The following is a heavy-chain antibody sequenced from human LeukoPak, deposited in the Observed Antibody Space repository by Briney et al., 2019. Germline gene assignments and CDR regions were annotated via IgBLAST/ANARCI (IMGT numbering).Heavy chain of an antibody. CDR1: GYTFTGYY. Sequence: GASVKVSCKASGYTFTGYYMHWVRQAPGQGLEWMGWINPNSGGTNYAQKFQGGVTMTRDTSISTAYMELSRLRSDDTAVYYCARVNQWYYDILTGYWSSFVDAFDIWGQGTMVTVSS. V-gene: IGHV1-2*02. D-gene: IGHD3-9*01. J-gene: IGHJ3*02. CDR3: ARVNQWYYDILTGYWSSFVDAFDI. CDR2: INPNSGGT.